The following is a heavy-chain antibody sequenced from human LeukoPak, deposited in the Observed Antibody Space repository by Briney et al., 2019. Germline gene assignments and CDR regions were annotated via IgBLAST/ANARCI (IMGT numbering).Heavy chain of an antibody. CDR3: ARGDFWSGFDY. CDR2: IAVISSTI. D-gene: IGHD3-3*01. V-gene: IGHV3-48*01. J-gene: IGHJ4*02. CDR1: GFIFSSYN. Sequence: GGSLRLSCAASGFIFSSYNLNWVRQAPGKGLEWVSYIAVISSTIYYGDSVKGRFTISRDNAKNSLYLQMNSLRAEDTAVYYCARGDFWSGFDYWGQGTLVSVSS.